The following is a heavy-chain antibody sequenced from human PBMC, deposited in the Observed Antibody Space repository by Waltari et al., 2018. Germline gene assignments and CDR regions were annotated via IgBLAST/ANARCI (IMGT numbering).Heavy chain of an antibody. D-gene: IGHD1-26*01. CDR1: GDSISSGFY. CDR3: ARATCSHGGCSMYYFYYYMDV. CDR2: VYPSGTT. V-gene: IGHV4-38-2*01. J-gene: IGHJ6*03. Sequence: QVQLRESGPGLVKSSETLTLTCDVSGDSISSGFYWAWIRQPPGKGPEWIGSVYPSGTTFYNPSLKSRVTMSVDTSKKHFSLSLTSVTAADTAVYYCARATCSHGGCSMYYFYYYMDVWGKGITVTVSS.